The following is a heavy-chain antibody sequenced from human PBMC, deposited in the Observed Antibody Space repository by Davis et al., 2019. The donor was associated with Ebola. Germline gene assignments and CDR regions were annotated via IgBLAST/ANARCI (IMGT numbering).Heavy chain of an antibody. D-gene: IGHD6-19*01. CDR2: TYYRSKWYD. V-gene: IGHV6-1*01. Sequence: SQTLSLTCAISGDSVSSNSASWNWIRQSPSRGLEWLGRTYYRSKWYDDFAVSMKSRITINPDTSKNQFSLHLSSVTPDDTAVYYCARVVAGRLDYWGQGTLVTVSS. J-gene: IGHJ4*02. CDR3: ARVVAGRLDY. CDR1: GDSVSSNSAS.